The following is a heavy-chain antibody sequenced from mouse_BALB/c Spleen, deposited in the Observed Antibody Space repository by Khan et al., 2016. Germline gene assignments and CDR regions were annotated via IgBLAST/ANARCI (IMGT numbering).Heavy chain of an antibody. CDR1: GYTFTNYG. CDR2: INPYTGEP. D-gene: IGHD2-14*01. V-gene: IGHV9-3-1*01. CDR3: ARGKYDGVAY. J-gene: IGHJ3*01. Sequence: QIQLVQSGPELKKPGETVKISCKASGYTFTNYGMNWVKQAPGKGLKWMGWINPYTGEPTYADDFKGRFAFSLETSASTAYLQINNLKNEDTATYFCARGKYDGVAYWGQGTLVTVSA.